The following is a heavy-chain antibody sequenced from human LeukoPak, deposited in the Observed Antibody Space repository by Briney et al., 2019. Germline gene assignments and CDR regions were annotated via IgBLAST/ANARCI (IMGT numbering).Heavy chain of an antibody. CDR1: GGSISSYY. CDR3: ARGTYYYDSSGYYYVLDY. V-gene: IGHV4-59*08. Sequence: SETLSLTCTVSGGSISSYYWSWIRQPPGKGLEWIGYIYYSGSTNYNPSLKSRVTISVDTSKNQFSLKLNSVTAADTAVYYCARGTYYYDSSGYYYVLDYWGQGTLVTVSS. CDR2: IYYSGST. D-gene: IGHD3-22*01. J-gene: IGHJ4*02.